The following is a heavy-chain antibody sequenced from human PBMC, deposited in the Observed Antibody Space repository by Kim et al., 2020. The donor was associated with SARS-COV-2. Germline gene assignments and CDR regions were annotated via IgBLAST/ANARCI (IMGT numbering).Heavy chain of an antibody. D-gene: IGHD2-8*01. CDR1: GFTFSDYY. CDR3: ARWNVGYCTNGVCYESDYYGMDV. J-gene: IGHJ6*02. Sequence: GGSLRLSCAASGFTFSDYYMSWIRQAPGKGLEWVSYISSSSSYTNYADSVKGRFTISRDNAKNSLYLQMNSLRAEDTAVYYCARWNVGYCTNGVCYESDYYGMDVWGQGTTVTVSS. CDR2: ISSSSSYT. V-gene: IGHV3-11*06.